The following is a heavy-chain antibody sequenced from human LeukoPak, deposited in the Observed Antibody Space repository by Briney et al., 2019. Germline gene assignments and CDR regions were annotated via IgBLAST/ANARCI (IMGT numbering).Heavy chain of an antibody. J-gene: IGHJ4*02. CDR1: GFTFSSYE. V-gene: IGHV3-23*01. Sequence: GGSLRLSCAASGFTFSSYEVNWVRQAPGKGLEWVSGISGSGGASYYADSVKGRFTISRDDSHNTLYLQMNSLRAEDTAVYFCARGGVDYYGSGTYYLMYYFDYWGQGALVTVSS. CDR2: ISGSGGAS. D-gene: IGHD3-10*01. CDR3: ARGGVDYYGSGTYYLMYYFDY.